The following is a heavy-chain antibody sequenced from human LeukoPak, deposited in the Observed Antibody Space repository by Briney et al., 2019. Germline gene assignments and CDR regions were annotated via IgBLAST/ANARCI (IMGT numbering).Heavy chain of an antibody. Sequence: SETLSLTCAVYGGSFSGYYWSWIRQPPGKGLEWIGEINHSGSTNYNPSLKSRVTISVDTSKNQFSLKLSSVTAADTAVYYCARRADIAAAGTDYYYGMDVWGQGTTVTVSS. J-gene: IGHJ6*02. V-gene: IGHV4-34*01. CDR3: ARRADIAAAGTDYYYGMDV. CDR2: INHSGST. CDR1: GGSFSGYY. D-gene: IGHD6-13*01.